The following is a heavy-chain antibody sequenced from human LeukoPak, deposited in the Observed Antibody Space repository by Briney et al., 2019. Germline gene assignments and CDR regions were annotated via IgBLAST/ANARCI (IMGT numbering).Heavy chain of an antibody. J-gene: IGHJ4*02. CDR2: IYYSGST. Sequence: PSETLSLTCTVSGGSISSGDYYWSWIRQPPGKGLEWIGYIYYSGSTYYNPSLKSRVTISVDTSKNQFSLKLSSVTAADTAVYYCAKDDYGVPRGYFDYWGQGTLVTVSS. V-gene: IGHV4-30-4*01. CDR3: AKDDYGVPRGYFDY. D-gene: IGHD4-17*01. CDR1: GGSISSGDYY.